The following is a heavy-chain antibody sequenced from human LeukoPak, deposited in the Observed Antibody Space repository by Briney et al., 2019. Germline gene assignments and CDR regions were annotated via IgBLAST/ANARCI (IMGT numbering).Heavy chain of an antibody. Sequence: ASVKVSCKASGYTFTGYYMHWVRQAPGQGLEWMGWINPNSGGTNYAQKFRGRVTMTRDTSISTAYMELSRLRSDDTAVYYCARDALSGSYLFDYWGQGTLVTVSS. CDR1: GYTFTGYY. D-gene: IGHD1-26*01. CDR3: ARDALSGSYLFDY. V-gene: IGHV1-2*02. CDR2: INPNSGGT. J-gene: IGHJ4*02.